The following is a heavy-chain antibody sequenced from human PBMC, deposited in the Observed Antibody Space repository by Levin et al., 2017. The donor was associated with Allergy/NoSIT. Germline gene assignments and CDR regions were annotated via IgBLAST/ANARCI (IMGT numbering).Heavy chain of an antibody. Sequence: GGSLRLSCAASGFTFSSYAMSWVRQAPGKGLEWVSAISGSGGSTHYADSVKGRFTISRDNSKNTLYLQMNSLRAEDTAVYYCAKTGGRGEVYYYYYYMDGWGKGTTVTVSS. V-gene: IGHV3-23*01. J-gene: IGHJ6*03. CDR1: GFTFSSYA. CDR3: AKTGGRGEVYYYYYYMDG. CDR2: ISGSGGST. D-gene: IGHD3-10*01.